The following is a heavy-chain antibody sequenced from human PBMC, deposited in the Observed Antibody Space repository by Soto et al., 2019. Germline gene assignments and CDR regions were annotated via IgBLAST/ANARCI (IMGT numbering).Heavy chain of an antibody. D-gene: IGHD3-10*01. CDR1: GYTFTSYY. CDR2: INPKFGDT. V-gene: IGHV1-2*02. Sequence: QVQLVQSGAEVKEPGDSVRVSCDASGYTFTSYYIHWVRQAPGQGLEWMGWINPKFGDTTYAQDFQDRVSMTRDMSISTVYMELSRLTSDDTAKYYCARNMDYYYGPGSGNGHGFWGQGTTVTVFS. J-gene: IGHJ6*02. CDR3: ARNMDYYYGPGSGNGHGF.